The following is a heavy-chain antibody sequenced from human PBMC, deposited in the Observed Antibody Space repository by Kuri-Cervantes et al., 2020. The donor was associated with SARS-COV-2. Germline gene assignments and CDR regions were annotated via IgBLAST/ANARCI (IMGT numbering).Heavy chain of an antibody. V-gene: IGHV3-11*04. CDR2: ISSSGSTI. J-gene: IGHJ4*02. CDR1: GFTFSDYY. CDR3: ARDLSSSWYEGAGDHIGY. D-gene: IGHD6-13*01. Sequence: GGSLRLSCAASGFTFSDYYMSWIRQAPGKVLEWVSYISSSGSTIYYADSVKGRFTISRDNAKNTLYLQMNSLRAEDTAVYYCARDLSSSWYEGAGDHIGYWGQGTLVTVSS.